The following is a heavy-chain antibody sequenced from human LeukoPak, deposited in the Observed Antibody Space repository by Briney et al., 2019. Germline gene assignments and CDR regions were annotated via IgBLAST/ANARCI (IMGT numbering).Heavy chain of an antibody. CDR3: ATHYDGTGYYLS. J-gene: IGHJ5*02. V-gene: IGHV3-23*01. D-gene: IGHD3-22*01. CDR1: GFTFSSYA. CDR2: VSGSGTTI. Sequence: GGSLRPSCAASGFTFSSYAVSWVRQAPGKGLEWVSAVSGSGTTIYYADSVKGRFTISRDKSKSTLHLLMDSLRAEDTAVYYCATHYDGTGYYLSWGQGTLVTVSS.